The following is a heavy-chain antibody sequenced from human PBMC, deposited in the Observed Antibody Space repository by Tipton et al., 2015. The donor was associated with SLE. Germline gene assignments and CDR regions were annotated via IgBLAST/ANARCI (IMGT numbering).Heavy chain of an antibody. V-gene: IGHV4-59*01. CDR3: ARGVVTGITDY. CDR1: GGSLTNYY. CDR2: IYYTGTT. D-gene: IGHD2-21*02. Sequence: TLSLTCTVSGGSLTNYYWSWIRQPPGKGLEWIGSIYYTGTTTYYNSFLKSRVTMSVDTSKNQFSLKLSSVIAADTAVYYCARGVVTGITDYWGQGALVTVSS. J-gene: IGHJ4*02.